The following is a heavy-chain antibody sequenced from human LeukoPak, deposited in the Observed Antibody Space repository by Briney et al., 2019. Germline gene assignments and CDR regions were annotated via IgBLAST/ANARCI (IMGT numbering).Heavy chain of an antibody. Sequence: GASVKVSCKASGYTFTSYGISWVRQAPGQGLECMGWISAYNGKTKYAQKLQGRVTMTTDTSTNTAYVELRSLRSGDRAVYYCARDRDSITDYWGQGTLVTVSS. V-gene: IGHV1-18*01. CDR2: ISAYNGKT. D-gene: IGHD3-3*02. CDR1: GYTFTSYG. CDR3: ARDRDSITDY. J-gene: IGHJ4*02.